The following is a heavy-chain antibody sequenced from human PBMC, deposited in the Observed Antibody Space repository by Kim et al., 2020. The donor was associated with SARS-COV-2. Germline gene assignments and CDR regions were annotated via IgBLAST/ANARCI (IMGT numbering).Heavy chain of an antibody. CDR1: GFTFSSYG. J-gene: IGHJ5*02. Sequence: GGSLRLSCAASGFTFSSYGMHWVRQAPGKGLEWVAVISYDGSNKYYADSVKGRFTISRDNSKNTLYLQMNSLRAEDTAVYYCAKATWGVRDWFDPWGQGT. CDR3: AKATWGVRDWFDP. V-gene: IGHV3-30*18. D-gene: IGHD3-10*01. CDR2: ISYDGSNK.